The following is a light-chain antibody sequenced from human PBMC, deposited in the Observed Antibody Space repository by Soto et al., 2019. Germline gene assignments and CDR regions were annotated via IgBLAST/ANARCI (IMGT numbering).Light chain of an antibody. CDR2: DNN. CDR1: SSNILNNY. V-gene: IGLV1-51*01. Sequence: QSVLKQPPSVSAAPGQKFTISCSGSSSNILNNYVSWFQQLPGTAPKLLVYDNNKRPSGIPDRFSGSKSGTSATLGITGLQTGDEADYYCGTWDGSLSAEVFGTGTKFTV. J-gene: IGLJ1*01. CDR3: GTWDGSLSAEV.